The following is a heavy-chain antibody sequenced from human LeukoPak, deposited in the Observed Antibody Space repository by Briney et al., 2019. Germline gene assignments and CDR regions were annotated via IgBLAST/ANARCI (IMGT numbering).Heavy chain of an antibody. CDR2: IYYSGST. CDR1: GGSISSCYYY. Sequence: SETLSLTCTVSGGSISSCYYYWSWIRQPPGKGLEWIGYIYYSGSTYYNPSLKSRVTISVDTSKNQFSLKLSSVTAADTAVYYCAGRGRAVADYWGQGTLVTVSS. J-gene: IGHJ4*02. V-gene: IGHV4-30-4*08. CDR3: AGRGRAVADY. D-gene: IGHD6-19*01.